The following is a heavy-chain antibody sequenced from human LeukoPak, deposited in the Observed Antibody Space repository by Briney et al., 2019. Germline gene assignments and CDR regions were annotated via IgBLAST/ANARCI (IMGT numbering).Heavy chain of an antibody. CDR2: IYSGGST. D-gene: IGHD3-10*01. Sequence: GGSLRLSCAASKFTVSNNYMSWVRQAPGKGLEWVSVIYSGGSTYYADSVKGRFTISRDNSKNTLFLQMNSLRAEDTAVYYCARNYYGSGSYITLFDYWGQGTLVTVSS. CDR3: ARNYYGSGSYITLFDY. CDR1: KFTVSNNY. J-gene: IGHJ4*02. V-gene: IGHV3-66*01.